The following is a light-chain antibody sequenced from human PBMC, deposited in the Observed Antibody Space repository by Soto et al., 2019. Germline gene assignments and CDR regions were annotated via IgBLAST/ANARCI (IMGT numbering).Light chain of an antibody. Sequence: DIVTTQSPASLAVSLGERATINCKSSQSVLYSANDENYLAWYQQKPGQPPKLLIYWASTRESGVPDRFSGSGSRTDFTLTISSLQAEDVAVYYCQQYYTTPWAFGQGTKVEI. CDR2: WAS. V-gene: IGKV4-1*01. CDR3: QQYYTTPWA. CDR1: QSVLYSANDENY. J-gene: IGKJ1*01.